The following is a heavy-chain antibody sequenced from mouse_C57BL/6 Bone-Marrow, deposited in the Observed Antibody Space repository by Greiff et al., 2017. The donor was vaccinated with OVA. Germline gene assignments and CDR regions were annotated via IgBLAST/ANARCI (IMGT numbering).Heavy chain of an antibody. V-gene: IGHV14-4*01. D-gene: IGHD1-1*01. CDR1: GFNIKDDY. CDR3: TTTTVGPYFDY. CDR2: IDPENGDT. J-gene: IGHJ2*01. Sequence: EVKLVESGAELVRPGASVKLSCTASGFNIKDDYMHWVKQRPEQGLEWIGWIDPENGDTEYASKFQGKATITADTSSNTAYLQLSSLTSEDTAVYYCTTTTVGPYFDYWGQGTTLTVSS.